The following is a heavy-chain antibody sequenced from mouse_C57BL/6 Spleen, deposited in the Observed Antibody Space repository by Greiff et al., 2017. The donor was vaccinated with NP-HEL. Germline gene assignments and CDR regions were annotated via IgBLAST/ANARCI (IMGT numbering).Heavy chain of an antibody. CDR1: GFTFSSYG. Sequence: EVQGVESGGDLVKPGGSLKLSCAASGFTFSSYGLSWVRQTPDKRLEWVATISSGGSYTYYPDSVKGRFTISSDNAKNTLYLQMSSLKSEDTAMYYCARHDYGNSPYAMDYWGQGTSVTVSS. J-gene: IGHJ4*01. D-gene: IGHD1-1*01. CDR3: ARHDYGNSPYAMDY. CDR2: ISSGGSYT. V-gene: IGHV5-6*01.